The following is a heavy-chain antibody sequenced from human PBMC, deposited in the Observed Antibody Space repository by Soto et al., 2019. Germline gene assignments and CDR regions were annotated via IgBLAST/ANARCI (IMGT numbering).Heavy chain of an antibody. Sequence: PGGSLRLSCAASGFTFSSYWMSWVRQAPGKGLEWVANIKQDGSEKYYVDSVKGRFTISRDNAKNSLYLQMNSLRAEDTAVYYCAREYYDYIWGSYPSGSLDYWGQGTLVTVSS. CDR1: GFTFSSYW. CDR2: IKQDGSEK. J-gene: IGHJ4*02. D-gene: IGHD3-16*02. CDR3: AREYYDYIWGSYPSGSLDY. V-gene: IGHV3-7*01.